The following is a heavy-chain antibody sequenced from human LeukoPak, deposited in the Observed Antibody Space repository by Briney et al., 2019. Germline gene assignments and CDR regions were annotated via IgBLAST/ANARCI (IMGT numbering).Heavy chain of an antibody. Sequence: PGGSLRLSCAASGFTFSTYGMHWVRQAPGKGLEWVAVIWYDGSNTYYADSVKGRFTISRDNSKNTLYLHINSLTAEDTAVFYCARGSSSGLYYFDYWGQGTLVTVSS. CDR2: IWYDGSNT. CDR1: GFTFSTYG. CDR3: ARGSSSGLYYFDY. J-gene: IGHJ4*02. V-gene: IGHV3-33*01. D-gene: IGHD6-19*01.